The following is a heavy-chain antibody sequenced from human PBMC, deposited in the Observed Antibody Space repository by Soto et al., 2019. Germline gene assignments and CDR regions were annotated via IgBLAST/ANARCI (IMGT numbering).Heavy chain of an antibody. CDR2: ISSSGSTI. J-gene: IGHJ4*02. V-gene: IGHV3-48*03. CDR1: GFTFSSYE. Sequence: PGGSLRLSCAASGFTFSSYEMNWVRQAPGKGLEWVSYISSSGSTIYYADSVKGRFTISRDNAKNSLYLQMNSLRAEDTAVYYCASPYYYDSSGYFGYWGQGTLVTVSS. D-gene: IGHD3-22*01. CDR3: ASPYYYDSSGYFGY.